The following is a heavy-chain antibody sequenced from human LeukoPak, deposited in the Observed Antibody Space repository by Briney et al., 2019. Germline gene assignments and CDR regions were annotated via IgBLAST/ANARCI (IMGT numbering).Heavy chain of an antibody. CDR2: ISGSGGST. V-gene: IGHV3-23*01. CDR1: GFTFSSYA. Sequence: GRSLRLSCAASGFTFSSYAMSWVRQAPGKGLEWVSAISGSGGSTYYADSVKGRFTISRDNSKNTLYLQMNSLRAEDTAVYYCAKETYYYDSSGYLFWGQGTLVTVSS. D-gene: IGHD3-22*01. CDR3: AKETYYYDSSGYLF. J-gene: IGHJ4*02.